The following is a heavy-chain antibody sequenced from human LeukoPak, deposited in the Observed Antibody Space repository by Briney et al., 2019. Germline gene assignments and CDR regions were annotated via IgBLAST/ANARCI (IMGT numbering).Heavy chain of an antibody. CDR1: GGSISSSSYY. V-gene: IGHV4-39*01. J-gene: IGHJ5*02. D-gene: IGHD2-2*02. Sequence: ASETLSLTCTVSGGSISSSSYYWGWIRQPPGKGLEWIGSIYYGGSTYYNPSLKSRVTISVDTSKFQFSLRLSSVTAADTAVYYCARGERLPAAILNWFDPWGQGTLVIVSS. CDR2: IYYGGST. CDR3: ARGERLPAAILNWFDP.